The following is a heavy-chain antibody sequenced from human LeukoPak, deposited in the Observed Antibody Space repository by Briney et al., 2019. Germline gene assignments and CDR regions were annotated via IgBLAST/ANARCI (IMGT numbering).Heavy chain of an antibody. D-gene: IGHD2-21*02. Sequence: GGSLRLSCAASGFTFSNAWMSWVRQAPGKGLEWVGRIKSKTDGGTTDYAAPVKGRFTISRDDSKNTLYLQMNSLKTEDTAVYYCTTISKSLRWYFGGDCYYYWGQGTLVAVSS. CDR3: TTISKSLRWYFGGDCYYY. CDR1: GFTFSNAW. V-gene: IGHV3-15*01. J-gene: IGHJ4*02. CDR2: IKSKTDGGTT.